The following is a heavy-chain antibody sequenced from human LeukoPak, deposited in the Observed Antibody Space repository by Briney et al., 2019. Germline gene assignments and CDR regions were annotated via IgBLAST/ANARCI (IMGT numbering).Heavy chain of an antibody. CDR1: GFTFSNHW. V-gene: IGHV3-74*03. J-gene: IGHJ4*02. D-gene: IGHD6-6*01. CDR3: ARDQRVTGRPDIDY. Sequence: GGSLRLSCAASGFTFSNHWMHWVRQTPGKGLVWVSRISSDGRSTTYADSVKGRFTISRDNAKNTLYLQMNNLRAEDTAMYYCARDQRVTGRPDIDYWGQGTLVIVSS. CDR2: ISSDGRST.